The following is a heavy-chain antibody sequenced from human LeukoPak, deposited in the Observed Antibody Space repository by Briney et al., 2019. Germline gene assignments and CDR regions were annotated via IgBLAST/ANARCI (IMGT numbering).Heavy chain of an antibody. Sequence: EASVKVSCKASGYTFTSYDINWVRQATGQGLEWMGWMNPNSGNTGYAQKFQGRVTMTRNTSISTAYMELSSLRSEDTAVYYCARRALELSYYYYYYMDVWGKGTTVTVSS. J-gene: IGHJ6*03. CDR3: ARRALELSYYYYYYMDV. V-gene: IGHV1-8*01. CDR1: GYTFTSYD. D-gene: IGHD1-7*01. CDR2: MNPNSGNT.